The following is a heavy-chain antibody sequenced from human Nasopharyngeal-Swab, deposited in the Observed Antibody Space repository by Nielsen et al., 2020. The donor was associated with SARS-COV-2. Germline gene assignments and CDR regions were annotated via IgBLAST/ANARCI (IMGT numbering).Heavy chain of an antibody. D-gene: IGHD6-19*01. J-gene: IGHJ6*02. V-gene: IGHV4-4*07. CDR1: GGSISSYY. CDR3: ARDWMIAVAGYYYYYGMDV. CDR2: IYTSGST. Sequence: SETLSLTCTVSGGSISSYYWSWIRQPAGKGLEWIGRIYTSGSTNYNPSLKSRVTMSVDTSKNQFSLKLSSVPAADTAVYYCARDWMIAVAGYYYYYGMDVWGQGTTVTVSS.